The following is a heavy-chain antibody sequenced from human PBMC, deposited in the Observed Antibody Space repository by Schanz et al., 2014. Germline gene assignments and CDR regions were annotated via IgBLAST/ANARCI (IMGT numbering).Heavy chain of an antibody. CDR1: GFNFGSHG. D-gene: IGHD7-27*01. V-gene: IGHV3-33*01. J-gene: IGHJ3*01. CDR3: ARELPGVVAFDL. CDR2: ISYDGSFK. Sequence: QVQLVESGGGVVQPGRSLRLFCAASGFNFGSHGMHWVRQAPGKGLEWVAVISYDGSFKNYADSVRGRITMSRDNSKNTMYLQINNLRADDTAVYYCARELPGVVAFDLWGQGTMVTVSS.